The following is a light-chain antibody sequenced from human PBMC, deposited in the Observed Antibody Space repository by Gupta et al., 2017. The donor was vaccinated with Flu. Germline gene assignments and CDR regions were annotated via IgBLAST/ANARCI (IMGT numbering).Light chain of an antibody. Sequence: QSVLPQPPSASGTPGQRVSISCSGSSSNIGRNTVNWYQQLPGTAPKLLIYSNSQRPSGVPDRFSGSKSGTSASLAISGLQSEDEADYYCAAWDDSLNGWVFGGGTKLTVL. V-gene: IGLV1-44*01. CDR1: SSNIGRNT. CDR2: SNS. CDR3: AAWDDSLNGWV. J-gene: IGLJ3*02.